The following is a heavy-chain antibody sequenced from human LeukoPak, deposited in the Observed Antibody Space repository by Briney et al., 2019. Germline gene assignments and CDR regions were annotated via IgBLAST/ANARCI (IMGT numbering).Heavy chain of an antibody. J-gene: IGHJ4*02. CDR3: ACACPQRRAAGSDD. D-gene: IGHD6-13*01. Sequence: GTLRLSCPASGFTFSNYWMHWVPQDPGMGLVWVSTVNRVRSSKHYGASVKGRCTISKDNAKNTLNLQMYTLRAEDTAAYYCACACPQRRAAGSDDWGEGTLVTLSS. CDR2: VNRVRSSK. CDR1: GFTFSNYW. V-gene: IGHV3-74*01.